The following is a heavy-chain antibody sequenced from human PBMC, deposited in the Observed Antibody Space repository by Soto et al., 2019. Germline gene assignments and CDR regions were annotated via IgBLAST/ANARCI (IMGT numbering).Heavy chain of an antibody. V-gene: IGHV1-3*01. J-gene: IGHJ6*02. CDR2: INGGNGNT. CDR3: ASGSGSYYSYYGMDV. D-gene: IGHD3-10*01. CDR1: GYTFTSYY. Sequence: ASVKVSCKASGYTFTSYYMHWVRQAPGQGLEWMGWINGGNGNTRYSEKFRGRVTITRDTSANTAYMELSSLRSEDTAVYYCASGSGSYYSYYGMDVWGQGTTVTVSS.